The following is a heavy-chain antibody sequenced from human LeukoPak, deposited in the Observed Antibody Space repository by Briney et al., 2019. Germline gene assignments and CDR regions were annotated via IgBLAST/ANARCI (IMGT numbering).Heavy chain of an antibody. CDR2: IYYSGST. V-gene: IGHV4-39*01. CDR1: GGSISSSSYY. D-gene: IGHD2-2*02. CDR3: AREADIVVVPAAIDNWFDP. J-gene: IGHJ5*02. Sequence: SETLSLTCTVSGGSISSSSYYWGWIRQPPGKGLEWIGSIYYSGSTYYNPSLKSRVTISVDTSKNQFSLKLSSVTAADTAVYYCAREADIVVVPAAIDNWFDPWGQGTLVTVSS.